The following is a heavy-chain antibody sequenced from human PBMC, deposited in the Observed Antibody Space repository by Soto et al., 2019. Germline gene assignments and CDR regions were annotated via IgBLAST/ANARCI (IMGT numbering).Heavy chain of an antibody. CDR3: TRVDVPTVTTYSDY. Sequence: PGGSLRLSCTASGFTFGDYAMSWFRQAPGKGLEWVGFIRSKAYGGTTEYAASVKGRFTISRDDSKSIAYLQMNSLKTEDTAVYYCTRVDVPTVTTYSDYWGQGTLVTVSS. D-gene: IGHD4-17*01. V-gene: IGHV3-49*03. CDR2: IRSKAYGGTT. CDR1: GFTFGDYA. J-gene: IGHJ4*02.